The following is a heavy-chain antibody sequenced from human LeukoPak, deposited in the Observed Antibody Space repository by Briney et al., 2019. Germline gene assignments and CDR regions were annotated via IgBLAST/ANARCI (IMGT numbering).Heavy chain of an antibody. J-gene: IGHJ4*02. CDR3: ATLAAGSLDY. V-gene: IGHV3-30*02. Sequence: GGSLKLSCAASGFTTATYGLHWVRQAPGKGLEWLAFIRFDGSNRYYADSVKGRFTISRDTSKNMLYLQMSSLRAEDTAVYYCATLAAGSLDYWGQGTLVTVAS. CDR1: GFTTATYG. D-gene: IGHD3-10*01. CDR2: IRFDGSNR.